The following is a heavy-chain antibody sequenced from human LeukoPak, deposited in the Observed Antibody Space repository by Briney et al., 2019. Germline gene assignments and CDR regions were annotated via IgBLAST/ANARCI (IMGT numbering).Heavy chain of an antibody. CDR3: SGRSSLAFDV. V-gene: IGHV1-69-2*01. J-gene: IGHJ3*01. CDR2: VDPEDAKA. D-gene: IGHD3-10*01. CDR1: GYTFSDYY. Sequence: GATVKISCKSSGYTFSDYYIHWVRRAPGGGLQWLGRVDPEDAKAVYSENLQGRVTNTADSFSDSTYMFLSSLTSEDTAFYATSGRSSLAFDVWGQGTVVTVSS.